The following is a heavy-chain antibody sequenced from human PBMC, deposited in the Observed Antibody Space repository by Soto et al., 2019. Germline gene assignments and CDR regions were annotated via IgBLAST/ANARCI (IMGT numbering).Heavy chain of an antibody. CDR1: GGSFSGYY. V-gene: IGHV4-34*01. Sequence: SETLSLTCAVYGGSFSGYYWSWIRQPPGKGLEWIGEINHSGSTNYNPSLKSRVTISVDTSKNQFSLKLSSVTAADTAVYYCARVGPMVRGVITSPFDYWGQGTLVPVSS. CDR3: ARVGPMVRGVITSPFDY. J-gene: IGHJ4*02. D-gene: IGHD3-10*01. CDR2: INHSGST.